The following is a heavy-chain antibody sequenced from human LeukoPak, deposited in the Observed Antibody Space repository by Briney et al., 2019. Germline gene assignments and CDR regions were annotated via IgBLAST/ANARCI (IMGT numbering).Heavy chain of an antibody. CDR2: IYYSGST. CDR3: ARGDVDTAMVIGY. Sequence: PSETLSLTCTVSGGSISSYYWSWIRQPPGKGLEWIGYIYYSGSTNYSPSLKSRVTISVDTSKNQFSLKLSSVTAADTAVYYCARGDVDTAMVIGYWGQGTLVTVSS. CDR1: GGSISSYY. J-gene: IGHJ4*02. V-gene: IGHV4-59*01. D-gene: IGHD5-18*01.